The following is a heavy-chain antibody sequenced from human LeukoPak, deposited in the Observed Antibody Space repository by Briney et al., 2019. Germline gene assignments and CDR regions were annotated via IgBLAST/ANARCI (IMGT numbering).Heavy chain of an antibody. D-gene: IGHD2-2*01. Sequence: PGGSLRLSCAASGFTFNSYDMHWIRQAPGKGLEWVALIWYDGSNKYYPDSVKGRFTISRDNSKNTLYLQMNSLRAEDTAVYYCAKDQVYCSSTSCSYYFDYWGQGTLVTVSS. CDR3: AKDQVYCSSTSCSYYFDY. J-gene: IGHJ4*02. V-gene: IGHV3-30*02. CDR1: GFTFNSYD. CDR2: IWYDGSNK.